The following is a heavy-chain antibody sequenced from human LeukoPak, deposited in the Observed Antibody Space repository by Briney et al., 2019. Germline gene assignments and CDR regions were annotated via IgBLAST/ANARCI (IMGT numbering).Heavy chain of an antibody. CDR2: ISGSGGST. CDR1: GFTFSSYA. V-gene: IGHV3-23*01. J-gene: IGHJ4*02. Sequence: GGSLRLSCAASGFTFSSYAMSWVRQAPGKGLEWVSAISGSGGSTYYADSVKGRFTISRDNSKNTLYLQMNSLRVEDTAVYYCTRDSSMLRGPLVIYYFDFWGQGTLVTVSS. D-gene: IGHD3-10*01. CDR3: TRDSSMLRGPLVIYYFDF.